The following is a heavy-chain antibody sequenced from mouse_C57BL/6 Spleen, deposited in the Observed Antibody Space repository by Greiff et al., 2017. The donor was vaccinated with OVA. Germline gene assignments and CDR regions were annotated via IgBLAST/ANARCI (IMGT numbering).Heavy chain of an antibody. D-gene: IGHD3-2*02. J-gene: IGHJ3*01. V-gene: IGHV1-22*01. Sequence: EVQVVESGPELVKPGASVKMSCKASGYTFTDYNMHWVKQSHGKSLEWIGYINPNNGGTSYNQKFKGKATLTVNKSSSTAYMELRSLTSEDSAVYYCAKGGRDSSGYVAYWGQGTLVTVSA. CDR2: INPNNGGT. CDR3: AKGGRDSSGYVAY. CDR1: GYTFTDYN.